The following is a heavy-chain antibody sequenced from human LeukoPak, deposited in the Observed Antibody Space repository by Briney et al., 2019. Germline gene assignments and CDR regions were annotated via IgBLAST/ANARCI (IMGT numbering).Heavy chain of an antibody. D-gene: IGHD3-22*01. CDR1: GFTFSSYS. V-gene: IGHV3-21*01. CDR2: ISSSGSYI. CDR3: ARDVSGYNYDLEVGVGDY. J-gene: IGHJ4*02. Sequence: GGSLRLSCAASGFTFSSYSMNWVRQAPGKGLEWVSSISSSGSYIYYADSVKGRFTISRDNAKNSPYLQLNSLRGEDTAVYYCARDVSGYNYDLEVGVGDYWGQGTLVTVSS.